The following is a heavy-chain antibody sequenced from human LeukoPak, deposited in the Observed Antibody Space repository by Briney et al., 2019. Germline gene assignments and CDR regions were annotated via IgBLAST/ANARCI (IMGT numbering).Heavy chain of an antibody. CDR2: IYHSGST. Sequence: PSETLSLTCAVSGGSISSSNWWSWVRQPPGKGLEWIGEIYHSGSTNYNPSLKSRVTISVDKSKNQFSLKLSSVTAADTAVYYCARVSYSSGWYPFKNNWFDPWGQGTLVTVSS. V-gene: IGHV4-4*02. D-gene: IGHD6-19*01. J-gene: IGHJ5*02. CDR3: ARVSYSSGWYPFKNNWFDP. CDR1: GGSISSSNW.